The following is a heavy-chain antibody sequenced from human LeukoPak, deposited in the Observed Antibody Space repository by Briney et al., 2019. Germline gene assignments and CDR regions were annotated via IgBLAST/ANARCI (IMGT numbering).Heavy chain of an antibody. J-gene: IGHJ4*02. CDR3: ARVYYDFWSGYYTYFDY. CDR1: GYTFTSYG. V-gene: IGHV1-18*01. D-gene: IGHD3-3*01. Sequence: ASVKVSCKASGYTFTSYGISWVRQAPGQGLEWMGWISAYNGNTNYAQKLQGRVTMTTDTSTSTAYMELRSLRSDDTAVYYCARVYYDFWSGYYTYFDYWGQGTLVTVSS. CDR2: ISAYNGNT.